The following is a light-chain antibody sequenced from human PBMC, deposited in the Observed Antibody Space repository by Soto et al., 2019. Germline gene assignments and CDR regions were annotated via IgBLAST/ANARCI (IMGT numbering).Light chain of an antibody. CDR3: QHYNNWPPWT. CDR2: DAS. J-gene: IGKJ1*01. Sequence: EIVLTQSPVTLSLSPGERATLSCRASQSVRTYLAWYQVKPGQAPRLLIYDASSRASGVPARFSGSGSGTDFTLTISSLEPEDFALYYCQHYNNWPPWTFGQGTRVEIK. CDR1: QSVRTY. V-gene: IGKV3-11*01.